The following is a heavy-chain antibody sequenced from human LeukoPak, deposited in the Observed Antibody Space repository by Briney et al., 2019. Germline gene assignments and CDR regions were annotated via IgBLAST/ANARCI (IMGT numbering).Heavy chain of an antibody. Sequence: GGSLRLSCAASGFTFSSYGMHWVRQAPGKGLEWVAVIWYDGSNKYYADSVKGRFTISRDNSKNTLYLQMNSLRAEDTAVYYCTGAGTVHYYGMDVWGQGTTVTVSS. CDR1: GFTFSSYG. D-gene: IGHD6-19*01. J-gene: IGHJ6*02. CDR3: TGAGTVHYYGMDV. CDR2: IWYDGSNK. V-gene: IGHV3-33*01.